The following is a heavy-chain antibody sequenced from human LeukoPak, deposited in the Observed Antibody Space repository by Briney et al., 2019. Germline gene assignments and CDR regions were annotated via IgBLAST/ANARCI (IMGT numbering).Heavy chain of an antibody. CDR2: ISGSGGST. D-gene: IGHD6-6*01. CDR3: AKRISSIAALLYDY. V-gene: IGHV3-23*01. J-gene: IGHJ4*02. Sequence: GSLRLTCAASGFTFSSYAMSWVRQAPGKGLEWVSAISGSGGSTYYADSVKGRFTISRDNSKNTLYLQMNSLRAEDTAVYYCAKRISSIAALLYDYWGQGTLVTVSS. CDR1: GFTFSSYA.